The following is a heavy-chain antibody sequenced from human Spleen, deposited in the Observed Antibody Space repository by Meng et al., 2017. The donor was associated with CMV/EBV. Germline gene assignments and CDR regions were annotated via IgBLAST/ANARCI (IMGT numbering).Heavy chain of an antibody. V-gene: IGHV4-30-4*08. Sequence: VQIRELGPGLVKRSQLRSLTCAVSGGSSSSGDYYWSWIRQPPGKGLEWIGYIYYSGSTYYNPSLKSRVTISVDTSKNQFSLKLSSVTAADTAVYYCARVLGLGNIDYWGQGTLVTVSS. J-gene: IGHJ4*02. CDR3: ARVLGLGNIDY. CDR1: GGSSSSGDYY. CDR2: IYYSGST. D-gene: IGHD7-27*01.